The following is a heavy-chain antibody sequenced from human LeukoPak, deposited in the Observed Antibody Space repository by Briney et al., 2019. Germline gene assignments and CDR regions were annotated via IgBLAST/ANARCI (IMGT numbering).Heavy chain of an antibody. CDR3: ARDYYDTSGYYYSTC. CDR2: ISTTSSYI. CDR1: GFSFSTYA. Sequence: PGGSLRLSCAASGFSFSTYAIGWVRQAPGKGLEWVSCISTTSSYIFYADSVRGRFTISRDNAKNSLYLQMNSLRAEDTAVYYCARDYYDTSGYYYSTCWGQGTLVTVSS. J-gene: IGHJ4*02. D-gene: IGHD3-22*01. V-gene: IGHV3-21*01.